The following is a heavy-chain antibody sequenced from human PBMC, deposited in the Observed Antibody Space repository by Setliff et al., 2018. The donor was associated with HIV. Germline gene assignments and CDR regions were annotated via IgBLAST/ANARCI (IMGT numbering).Heavy chain of an antibody. J-gene: IGHJ4*02. CDR3: LRAAESE. Sequence: GGSLRLSCSTSGFIFNNFWMHWVRQAPGNGLVWVSCISGSGTTTKYADFVKGRFTIARDNAKSTLYLQMNSLRVEDTAVYYCLRAAESEWGQGTLVTVSS. V-gene: IGHV3-74*01. CDR2: ISGSGTTT. CDR1: GFIFNNFW. D-gene: IGHD3-10*01.